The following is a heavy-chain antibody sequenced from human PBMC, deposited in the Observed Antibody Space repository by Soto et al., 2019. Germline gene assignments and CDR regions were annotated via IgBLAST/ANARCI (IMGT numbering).Heavy chain of an antibody. J-gene: IGHJ5*02. CDR3: AKDPRYFDWLSWGESNWFDP. V-gene: IGHV3-23*01. CDR1: GFTFSSYA. CDR2: ISGSGGST. D-gene: IGHD3-9*01. Sequence: QPGGSLRLSCAASGFTFSSYAMSWVRQAPGKGLEWVSAISGSGGSTYYADSVKGRFTISRDNSKNTLYLQMNSLRAEDTAVYYCAKDPRYFDWLSWGESNWFDPWGQGTLVTVSS.